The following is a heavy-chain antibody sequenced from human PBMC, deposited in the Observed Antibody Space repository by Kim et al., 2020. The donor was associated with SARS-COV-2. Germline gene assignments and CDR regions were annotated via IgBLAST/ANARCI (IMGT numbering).Heavy chain of an antibody. V-gene: IGHV3-7*01. D-gene: IGHD3-22*01. CDR2: IKQDGSEK. Sequence: LSLTCAASGFTFSSYWLSWVRQSPGKGLEWVANIKQDGSEKYFLDSVKGRFTISRDNAKNSLYLQMNSLRAEDTAVYYCARGRSYESSGYYGYWGQGTLVTVSS. CDR1: GFTFSSYW. J-gene: IGHJ4*02. CDR3: ARGRSYESSGYYGY.